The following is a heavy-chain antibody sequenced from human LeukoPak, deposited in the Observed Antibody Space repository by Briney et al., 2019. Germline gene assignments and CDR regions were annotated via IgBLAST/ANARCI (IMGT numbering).Heavy chain of an antibody. Sequence: SETLSLTCTVSGGSISSSSYFWGWIRQPPGRGLEWIGSIYYSGSTYYNPSLKSRVTMSVDTSKNQISLKLSSVTAADTAVYYCARGCSGGSCGYLWGRGTLVTVSS. D-gene: IGHD2-15*01. CDR2: IYYSGST. CDR1: GGSISSSSYF. V-gene: IGHV4-39*07. J-gene: IGHJ2*01. CDR3: ARGCSGGSCGYL.